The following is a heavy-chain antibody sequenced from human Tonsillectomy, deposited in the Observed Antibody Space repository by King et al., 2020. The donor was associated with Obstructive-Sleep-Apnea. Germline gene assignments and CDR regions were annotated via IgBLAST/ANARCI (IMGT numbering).Heavy chain of an antibody. Sequence: VQLVESGGGLVKPGGSLRVSCAASGFTFSHAWMSWVRQAPGKGLEWVGLIKSKTNGGTTDYAAPVKGRFTISRDDSKNTLYLQMNSLKTEETAVYYCTTRVTAIVDYWGQGTLVTVSS. CDR2: IKSKTNGGTT. V-gene: IGHV3-15*01. CDR1: GFTFSHAW. D-gene: IGHD2-21*02. CDR3: TTRVTAIVDY. J-gene: IGHJ4*02.